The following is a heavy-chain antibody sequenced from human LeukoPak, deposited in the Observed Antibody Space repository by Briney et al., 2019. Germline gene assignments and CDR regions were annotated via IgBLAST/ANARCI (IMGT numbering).Heavy chain of an antibody. CDR3: ASGNNIRYYYYYMDV. D-gene: IGHD1/OR15-1a*01. CDR2: ISGSGGST. J-gene: IGHJ6*03. CDR1: GFTFSSYA. V-gene: IGHV3-23*01. Sequence: TGGSLRLSCAASGFTFSSYAMSWVRQAPGKGLEWVSAISGSGGSTYYADSVKGRFTISRDNSKNTLYLQMNSLRAEDTAVYYCASGNNIRYYYYYMDVWGKGTTVTVSS.